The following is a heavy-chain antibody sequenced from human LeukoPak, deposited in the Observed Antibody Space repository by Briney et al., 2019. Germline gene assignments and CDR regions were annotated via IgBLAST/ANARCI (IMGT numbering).Heavy chain of an antibody. V-gene: IGHV3-23*01. CDR3: AKGKDFNGYYVDS. J-gene: IGHJ4*02. Sequence: GGSLRLSCAASGFTFSSFGMSWVRQSPETGLEWVSVSGGSGGATLYAESVKGRFTISRDNSKNTLCLEMSRLRADDTAVYYCAKGKDFNGYYVDSWGQGTLVTVSS. CDR2: SGGSGGAT. CDR1: GFTFSSFG. D-gene: IGHD3-3*01.